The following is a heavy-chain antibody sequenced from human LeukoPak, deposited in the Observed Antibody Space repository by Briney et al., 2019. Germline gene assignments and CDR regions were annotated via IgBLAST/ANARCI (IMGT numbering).Heavy chain of an antibody. Sequence: GRSLRLSCAASGFTFDDYAMHWVRQAPGKGLEWVSGISWDSGSIGYADSVKGRFTISRDNAKNSLYLQMNSLRAEDTALYYCAKGGGSGSYDYYYGMDVWGQGTTVTVSS. D-gene: IGHD3-10*01. CDR2: ISWDSGSI. J-gene: IGHJ6*02. CDR3: AKGGGSGSYDYYYGMDV. CDR1: GFTFDDYA. V-gene: IGHV3-9*01.